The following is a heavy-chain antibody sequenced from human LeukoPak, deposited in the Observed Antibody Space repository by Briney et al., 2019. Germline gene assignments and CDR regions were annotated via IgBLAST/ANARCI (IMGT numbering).Heavy chain of an antibody. CDR2: IDYSGST. J-gene: IGHJ3*02. Sequence: SQTLSLTCTVSGGSISSGDYYWSWIRQPPGKGLEWIGYIDYSGSTYYNPSLKSRVTISVDTSKNQFSLKLSSVTAADTAVYYCTRIVGAGDAFDIWGQGTMVTVSS. V-gene: IGHV4-30-4*08. CDR1: GGSISSGDYY. CDR3: TRIVGAGDAFDI. D-gene: IGHD1-26*01.